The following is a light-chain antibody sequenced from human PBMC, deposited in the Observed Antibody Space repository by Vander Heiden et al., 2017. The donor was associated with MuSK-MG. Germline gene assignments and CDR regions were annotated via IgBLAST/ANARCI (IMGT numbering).Light chain of an antibody. V-gene: IGLV2-8*01. Sequence: QSALTQPPSASGSPGQSVTISCTGTSSDVGGYNYVSWYQQHPGKAPKLMIYEVFKRPSGVPDRFSGSKSGNTASLTDSGLQAEDEADYYCSSYAGRDNLGVFGGGTKLTVL. J-gene: IGLJ3*02. CDR3: SSYAGRDNLGV. CDR2: EVF. CDR1: SSDVGGYNY.